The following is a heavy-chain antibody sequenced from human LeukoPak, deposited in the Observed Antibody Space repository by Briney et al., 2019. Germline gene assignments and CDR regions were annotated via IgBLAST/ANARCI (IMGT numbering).Heavy chain of an antibody. J-gene: IGHJ4*02. CDR2: TYYRAKWYN. CDR1: GDSVSSNSAA. V-gene: IGHV6-1*01. CDR3: AKSHGDYGLLDY. D-gene: IGHD4-17*01. Sequence: SQTLSLTCAISGDSVSSNSAAWNWIRQSPSRGLEWLGRTYYRAKWYNDYTESVKSRITINPDTSKNQFSLQLNSVTPEDTALYYCAKSHGDYGLLDYWGQGTLVTVSS.